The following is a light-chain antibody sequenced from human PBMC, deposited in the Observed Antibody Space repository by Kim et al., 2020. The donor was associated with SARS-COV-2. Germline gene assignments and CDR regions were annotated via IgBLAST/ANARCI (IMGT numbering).Light chain of an antibody. CDR2: YDS. Sequence: APGKTARITCGGNNIRSKSVHGYQQKPGQAPVLVIYYDSDRPSGIPERFSGSNSGNTATLTISRVEAGDEADYYCQGWDSSSDHWVFGGGTHLTVL. CDR1: NIRSKS. J-gene: IGLJ3*02. V-gene: IGLV3-21*04. CDR3: QGWDSSSDHWV.